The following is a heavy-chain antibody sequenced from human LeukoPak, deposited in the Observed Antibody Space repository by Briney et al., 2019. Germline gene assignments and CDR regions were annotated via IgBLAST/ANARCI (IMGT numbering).Heavy chain of an antibody. D-gene: IGHD3-22*01. CDR1: GFTFSSYW. CDR3: AREPVWYYYDTPSTQSWFDP. J-gene: IGHJ5*02. CDR2: ISSSSSYI. V-gene: IGHV3-21*01. Sequence: PGGSLRPSCAASGFTFSSYWMHWVRQAPGKGLEWVSSISSSSSYIYYADSVKGRFTISRDSAKNSLYLQMNSLRAEDTAVYYCAREPVWYYYDTPSTQSWFDPWGQGTLVTVSS.